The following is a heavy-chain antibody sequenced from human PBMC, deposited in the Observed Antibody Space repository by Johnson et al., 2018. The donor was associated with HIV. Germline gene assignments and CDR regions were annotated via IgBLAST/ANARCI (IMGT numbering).Heavy chain of an antibody. D-gene: IGHD2-15*01. CDR3: AKDHPVVAERTGAFDI. CDR2: IRYDGSNK. V-gene: IGHV3-30*02. CDR1: GFTFRNYA. Sequence: QVQLVESGGGVVQPGTSLRLSCAASGFTFRNYAMHWVRQAPGKGLEWVAFIRYDGSNKYYADSVKGRFTISRDNSKNTLYLQMNSLRAEDTAVYYCAKDHPVVAERTGAFDIWGQGTMVTVSS. J-gene: IGHJ3*02.